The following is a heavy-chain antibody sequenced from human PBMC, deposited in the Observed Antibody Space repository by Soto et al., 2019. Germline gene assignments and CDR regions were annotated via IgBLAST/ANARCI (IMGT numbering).Heavy chain of an antibody. Sequence: QVQLVESGGGVVQPGRSLRLSCAASGFTFSSYGMHWVRQAPGKGLEWVAVISYDGSNKYYADSVKGRFTISRDNSKNTLYLQMNSLRAEDTAVYYCANAGTYYYDSSGHWSAFDIWCQGTMVTVSS. J-gene: IGHJ3*02. D-gene: IGHD3-22*01. CDR3: ANAGTYYYDSSGHWSAFDI. CDR1: GFTFSSYG. CDR2: ISYDGSNK. V-gene: IGHV3-30*18.